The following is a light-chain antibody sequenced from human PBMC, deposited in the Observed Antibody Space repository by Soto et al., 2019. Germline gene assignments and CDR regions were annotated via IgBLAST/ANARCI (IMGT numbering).Light chain of an antibody. CDR3: QQYNSYST. V-gene: IGKV1-5*03. J-gene: IGKJ1*01. Sequence: DIQMTQSPSTLSASVGDRVTITCRASQSISSWLAWYQQKPGKAPKLLIYKASSLESGFPSRFSGRGSGTEFTLTSSSLQPDDFATYSCQQYNSYSTFGQGTKVEIK. CDR1: QSISSW. CDR2: KAS.